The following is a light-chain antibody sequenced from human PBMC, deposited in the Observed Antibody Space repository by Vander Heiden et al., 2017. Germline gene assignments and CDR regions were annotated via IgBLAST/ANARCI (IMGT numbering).Light chain of an antibody. V-gene: IGKV3-15*01. CDR3: QQYNHWPPMYT. CDR2: GVS. Sequence: ETVLTQSPATLSVSPGERATLSCRASQSVSTRLAWYQQKPGQAPRLLIYGVSTSAAGIPARFTGSGSGTEFTLTISSLQSEDFAVYYCQQYNHWPPMYTFGQGTKLEIK. J-gene: IGKJ2*01. CDR1: QSVSTR.